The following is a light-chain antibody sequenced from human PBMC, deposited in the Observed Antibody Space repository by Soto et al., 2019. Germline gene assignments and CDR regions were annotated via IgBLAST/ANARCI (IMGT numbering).Light chain of an antibody. CDR1: ESVGRH. CDR3: QQYNNWPPN. Sequence: ELVPTQNTATLSVSPGERATLSCRASESVGRHLAWYHQKPGQAPQLLIFDASTRATGVPARFSGSGSGTEFTLTVSSLQSEDIAVYFCQQYNNWPPNFGQGTRLEIK. V-gene: IGKV3-15*01. J-gene: IGKJ5*01. CDR2: DAS.